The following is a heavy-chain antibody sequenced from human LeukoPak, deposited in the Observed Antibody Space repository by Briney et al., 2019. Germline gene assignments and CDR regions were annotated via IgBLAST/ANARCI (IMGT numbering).Heavy chain of an antibody. Sequence: PGGSLRLSCAASGFTFSSYGMHWVRQAPGKGLEWVAVIWYDGSNKYYADSVKGRFTISRDNSKNTLYLQMNSLRAEDTAVYYCAKDSSPVIVVVVAALPDYWGQGTLVTVSS. CDR3: AKDSSPVIVVVVAALPDY. D-gene: IGHD2-15*01. V-gene: IGHV3-33*06. CDR1: GFTFSSYG. J-gene: IGHJ4*02. CDR2: IWYDGSNK.